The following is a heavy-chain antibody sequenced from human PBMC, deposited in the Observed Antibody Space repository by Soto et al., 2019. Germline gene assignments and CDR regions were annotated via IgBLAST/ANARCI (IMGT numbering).Heavy chain of an antibody. V-gene: IGHV1-8*01. Sequence: QVQLVQSGAEVKKPGASVKVSCKASGYTFTSYDINWVRQATGQGLEWMGWMNPNSGNTGYAQKYQGRITMTRTTSISTAYMELSSLRSDDTAVYYCASLMVRGVPFDYWGQGTLVTVSS. D-gene: IGHD3-10*01. CDR1: GYTFTSYD. CDR2: MNPNSGNT. J-gene: IGHJ4*02. CDR3: ASLMVRGVPFDY.